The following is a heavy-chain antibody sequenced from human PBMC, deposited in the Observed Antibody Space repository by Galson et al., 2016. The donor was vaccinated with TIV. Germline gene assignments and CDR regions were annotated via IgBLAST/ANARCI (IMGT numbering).Heavy chain of an antibody. CDR2: ISYDGSDI. J-gene: IGHJ4*02. V-gene: IGHV3-30*03. Sequence: SLRLSCAASGFTFSSYGLHWVRQAPGKGLEWVAFISYDGSDINYADSVKGRFTISRDKSKKTLYLQMNSLRPEDTAVYSCARVFAPYNFDYWGQGTLVTGSS. CDR1: GFTFSSYG. D-gene: IGHD3-10*02. CDR3: ARVFAPYNFDY.